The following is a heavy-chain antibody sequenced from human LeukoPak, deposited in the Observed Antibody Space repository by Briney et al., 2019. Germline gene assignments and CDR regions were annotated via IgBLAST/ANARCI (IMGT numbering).Heavy chain of an antibody. V-gene: IGHV3-23*01. CDR2: ISGSGSSI. CDR1: GFIFSSYA. Sequence: GGSLRLSCAASGFIFSSYAMSWVRQAPGKGLQWVSTISGSGSSIYYADSVKGRFTISRDNSKNTLYLQTNSLRVEDTAVYYCAKLGDGFDIRGQGTTVSVSS. D-gene: IGHD7-27*01. CDR3: AKLGDGFDI. J-gene: IGHJ3*02.